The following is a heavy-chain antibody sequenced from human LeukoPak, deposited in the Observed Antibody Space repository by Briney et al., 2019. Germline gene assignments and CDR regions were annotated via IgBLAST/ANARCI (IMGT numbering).Heavy chain of an antibody. CDR2: MNEYGTEK. J-gene: IGHJ4*02. CDR1: GFTFSKYW. D-gene: IGHD2-2*01. Sequence: GGSLRLSCAASGFTFSKYWMNWVRQAPGKGLEWVSNMNEYGTEKYYVDFVRGRFTISRDNAENSLFLHMNSLRVQDTAVYRCARVLYGSRVNVIDSWGPGILVTVSS. V-gene: IGHV3-7*01. CDR3: ARVLYGSRVNVIDS.